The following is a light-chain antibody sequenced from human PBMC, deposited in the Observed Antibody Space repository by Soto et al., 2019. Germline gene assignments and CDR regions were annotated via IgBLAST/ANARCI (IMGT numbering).Light chain of an antibody. Sequence: QSVLTQPASVSDSPGQSITISCTGTSSDVGGSNFVSWYQQHPGKPPKLIIYDVANRPSGVSDRFSGSKSGSTASLIISILQTEDEADYYCGSYTSSTTYGFGTGTKV. J-gene: IGLJ1*01. CDR3: GSYTSSTTYG. CDR1: SSDVGGSNF. V-gene: IGLV2-14*03. CDR2: DVA.